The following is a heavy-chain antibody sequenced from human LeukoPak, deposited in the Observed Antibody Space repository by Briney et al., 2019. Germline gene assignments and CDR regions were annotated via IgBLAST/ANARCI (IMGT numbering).Heavy chain of an antibody. CDR1: GFTFSSYA. V-gene: IGHV3-23*01. Sequence: GGSLRLSCAASGFTFSSYAMSWVRQAPGKGLEWVSAISGSGGSAYYADSMKGRFTISRDNSKNTLYLQMNSLRAEDTAVYYCAKTRNDYGDYVFDPWGQGTLVTVSS. CDR2: ISGSGGSA. J-gene: IGHJ5*02. CDR3: AKTRNDYGDYVFDP. D-gene: IGHD4-17*01.